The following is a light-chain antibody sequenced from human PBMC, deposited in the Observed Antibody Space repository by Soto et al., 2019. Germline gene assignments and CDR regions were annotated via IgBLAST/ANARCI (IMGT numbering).Light chain of an antibody. CDR2: KGS. Sequence: DIQMTQSPSSVSASVGDTVTITCRASQGISSWLAWYQQRPGKAPDLLIYKGSTLQTGVPSRISGSGSGTDGTLTISNLQPEDCATYCCHQASSFPLTVGGGTKVEVK. V-gene: IGKV1-12*01. CDR3: HQASSFPLT. CDR1: QGISSW. J-gene: IGKJ4*01.